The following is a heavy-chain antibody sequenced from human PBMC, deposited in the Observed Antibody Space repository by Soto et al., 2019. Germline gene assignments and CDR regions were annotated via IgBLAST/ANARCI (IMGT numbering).Heavy chain of an antibody. D-gene: IGHD3-22*01. CDR2: ISYDGNNK. V-gene: IGHV3-30*18. J-gene: IGHJ6*02. CDR3: AKGGSGNYLTYYYYGMDV. CDR1: GFSLSNNG. Sequence: VGSVRLSCAASGFSLSNNGMHWVRQAPGKGLEWVAVISYDGNNKYYADSVKGRFTISRDNSKNTVYLEMNNLRAEDTAMYYCAKGGSGNYLTYYYYGMDVWGQGTTVTVSS.